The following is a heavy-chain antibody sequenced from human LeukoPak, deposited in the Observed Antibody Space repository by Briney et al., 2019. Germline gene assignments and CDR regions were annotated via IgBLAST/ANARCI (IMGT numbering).Heavy chain of an antibody. CDR3: ARKGKKQLGY. D-gene: IGHD6-6*01. Sequence: SETLSLTCAVSGASMNTHYWSWIRQPPGKGLEWIGEINHSGSTNYNPSLKSRVTISVDTSKNQFSLKLSSVTAADTAVYYCARKGKKQLGYWGQGTLVTVSS. J-gene: IGHJ4*02. CDR1: GASMNTHY. V-gene: IGHV4-34*01. CDR2: INHSGST.